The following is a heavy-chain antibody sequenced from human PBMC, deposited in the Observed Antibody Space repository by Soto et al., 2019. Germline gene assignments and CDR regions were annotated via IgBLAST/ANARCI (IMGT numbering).Heavy chain of an antibody. CDR3: ASGTTAGDYAYYYYYGMDV. V-gene: IGHV1-3*01. D-gene: IGHD4-17*01. CDR2: INAGNGNT. J-gene: IGHJ6*02. CDR1: GYTFTSYA. Sequence: ASVKVSCKASGYTFTSYAMHWVRQAPGQRLEWTGWINAGNGNTKYSQKFQGRVTITRDTSASTAYMELSSLRSEDTAVYYCASGTTAGDYAYYYYYGMDVWGQGTTVTVSS.